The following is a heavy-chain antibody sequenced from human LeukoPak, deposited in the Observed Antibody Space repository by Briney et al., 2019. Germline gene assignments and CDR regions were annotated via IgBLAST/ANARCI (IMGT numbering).Heavy chain of an antibody. CDR2: IRYDGSFK. Sequence: GGSLRLSCAASGFTFSSYGMHWVRQAPGKGLEWVAFIRYDGSFKYYADSVKGRFTISRDNSKNTLYLQMNSLRGEDTAVYYCAKDKYSPFDYWGQGTLVTVSS. J-gene: IGHJ4*02. V-gene: IGHV3-30*02. CDR3: AKDKYSPFDY. CDR1: GFTFSSYG. D-gene: IGHD5-18*01.